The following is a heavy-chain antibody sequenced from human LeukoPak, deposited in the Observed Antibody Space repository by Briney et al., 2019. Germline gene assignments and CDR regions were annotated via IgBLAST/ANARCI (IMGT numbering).Heavy chain of an antibody. CDR1: GFTFSNAW. D-gene: IGHD3-10*01. CDR3: AKGAYYYGSGSYYHEDY. Sequence: PGGSLRLSCAASGFTFSNAWMSWVRQAPGKGLEWVGRIKSKTDGGTTDYAAPVKGRFTISRDDSKNTLYLQMNSLRAEDTAVYYCAKGAYYYGSGSYYHEDYWGQGTLVTVSS. V-gene: IGHV3-15*01. J-gene: IGHJ4*02. CDR2: IKSKTDGGTT.